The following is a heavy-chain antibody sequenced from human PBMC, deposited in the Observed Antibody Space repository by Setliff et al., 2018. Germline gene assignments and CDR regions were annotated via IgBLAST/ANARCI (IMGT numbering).Heavy chain of an antibody. Sequence: SSETLSLTCTVSGGSISNYYWSWIRQSPGKGPEWIGFIYYNGRSDHNPSFQSRVTMSVDRSKNQFSLNLRAMTAADTAVYYCAREGGGSGWTPDSWGQGTLVTVSS. V-gene: IGHV4-59*01. J-gene: IGHJ4*02. CDR2: IYYNGRS. CDR3: AREGGGSGWTPDS. CDR1: GGSISNYY. D-gene: IGHD6-19*01.